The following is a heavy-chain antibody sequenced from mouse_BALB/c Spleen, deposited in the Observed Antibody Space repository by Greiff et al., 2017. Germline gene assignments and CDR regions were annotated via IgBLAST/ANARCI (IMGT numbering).Heavy chain of an antibody. V-gene: IGHV1-69*02. D-gene: IGHD2-1*01. CDR2: IYPSDSYT. Sequence: VQLQQPGAELVRPGASVKLSCKASGYTFTSYWINWVKQRPGQGLEWIGNIYPSDSYTNYNQKFKDKATLTVDKSSSTAYMQLSSPTSEDSAVYYCTRSSPYGNYEMDYWGQGTSVTVSS. CDR1: GYTFTSYW. CDR3: TRSSPYGNYEMDY. J-gene: IGHJ4*01.